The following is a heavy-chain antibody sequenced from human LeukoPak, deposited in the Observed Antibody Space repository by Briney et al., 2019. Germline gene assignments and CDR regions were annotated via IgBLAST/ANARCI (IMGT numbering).Heavy chain of an antibody. J-gene: IGHJ4*02. CDR1: GFTFSSYS. V-gene: IGHV3-21*01. CDR3: ARDQYSGSYPDY. D-gene: IGHD1-26*01. Sequence: PGGSLRLSCAASGFTFSSYSMNWVRQAPGKGLEWVSSISSSSSYIYYADSVKGRFTIPRDNAKNSLYLQMNSLRAEDTAVYYCARDQYSGSYPDYWGQGTLVTVSS. CDR2: ISSSSSYI.